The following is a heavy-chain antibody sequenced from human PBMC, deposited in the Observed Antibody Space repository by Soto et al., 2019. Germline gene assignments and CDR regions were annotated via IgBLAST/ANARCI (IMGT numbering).Heavy chain of an antibody. Sequence: ASVKVSCKASGYTFTSYYMHWVRQAPGQGLEWMGIINPSGGSTSYAQKFQGRVTMTRDTSTSTVYMELSSLRSEDTAVYYCATTLYYGSGSYPPLDVWGQGTTVTVSS. CDR1: GYTFTSYY. CDR3: ATTLYYGSGSYPPLDV. V-gene: IGHV1-46*01. CDR2: INPSGGST. J-gene: IGHJ6*02. D-gene: IGHD3-10*01.